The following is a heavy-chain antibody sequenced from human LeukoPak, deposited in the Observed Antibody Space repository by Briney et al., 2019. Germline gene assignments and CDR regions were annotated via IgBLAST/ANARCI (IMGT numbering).Heavy chain of an antibody. CDR1: GFTVSNAW. Sequence: PGGSLRLSRAASGFTVSNAWMNWVRQAPGKGREGVSLMSSGGTTYYAESVRGRFTISRDISKNTLYLQVNSLRTEDTAVYYCAKVLGFGGDAYGMDVWGQGTTVTVSS. D-gene: IGHD3-10*01. CDR2: MSSGGTT. V-gene: IGHV3-53*01. CDR3: AKVLGFGGDAYGMDV. J-gene: IGHJ6*02.